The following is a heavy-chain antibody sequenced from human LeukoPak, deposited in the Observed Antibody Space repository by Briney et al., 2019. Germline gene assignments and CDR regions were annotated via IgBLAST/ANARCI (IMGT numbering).Heavy chain of an antibody. D-gene: IGHD2-2*01. J-gene: IGHJ6*04. CDR2: IVPIFGTA. CDR1: GGTFSSYA. CDR3: ARMSGNVVVPAGTLGYYYYYGMDV. Sequence: SVKVSCKASGGTFSSYAISWMRQAPGQGLEWMGGIVPIFGTANYAQKFQGRVTITADKSTSTAYMELSSLRSEDTAVYYCARMSGNVVVPAGTLGYYYYYGMDVWGKGTTVTVSS. V-gene: IGHV1-69*06.